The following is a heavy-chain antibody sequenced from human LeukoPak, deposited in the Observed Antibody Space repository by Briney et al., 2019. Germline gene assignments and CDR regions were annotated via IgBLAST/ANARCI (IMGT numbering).Heavy chain of an antibody. CDR3: AKGPRRGGKWELLGDYFDY. D-gene: IGHD1-26*01. V-gene: IGHV3-30*18. J-gene: IGHJ4*02. CDR2: ISYDGSNK. CDR1: GFTFSSYG. Sequence: GRSLRLSCAASGFTFSSYGMHWVRPAPGKGLEWVAVISYDGSNKYYADSVKGRFTISRDNSKNTLYLQMNSLRAEDTAVYYCAKGPRRGGKWELLGDYFDYWGQGTLVTVSS.